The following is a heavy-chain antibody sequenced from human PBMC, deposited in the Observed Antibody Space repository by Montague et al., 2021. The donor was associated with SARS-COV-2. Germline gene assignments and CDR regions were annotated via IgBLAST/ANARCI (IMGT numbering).Heavy chain of an antibody. CDR3: ARLRYYGGNSGFQGLVDY. J-gene: IGHJ4*02. V-gene: IGHV4-39*01. CDR1: GGSISSSSYH. CDR2: DYYSGSA. D-gene: IGHD4-23*01. Sequence: SETLSLTCIVTGGSISSSSYHWGKSSQPRGKGLGWIGTDYYSGSAYYNRNLRGEGNISVEKSKNQFSLKLSSVTAADTAVYYCARLRYYGGNSGFQGLVDYWGPGALVTVSS.